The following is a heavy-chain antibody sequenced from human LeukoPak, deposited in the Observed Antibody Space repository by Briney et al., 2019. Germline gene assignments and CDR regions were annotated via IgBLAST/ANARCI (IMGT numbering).Heavy chain of an antibody. Sequence: GGSLRLSCAASGFTFSSYAMSWVRQAPGKGLEWVSAISGSGGSTYYADSVKGRFTISRDNSKNTLYLQMNSLRAEDTAVYYCAKDVYRGSGYYFYFDYWGQGTLVTVSS. CDR3: AKDVYRGSGYYFYFDY. V-gene: IGHV3-23*01. D-gene: IGHD3-22*01. CDR1: GFTFSSYA. CDR2: ISGSGGST. J-gene: IGHJ4*02.